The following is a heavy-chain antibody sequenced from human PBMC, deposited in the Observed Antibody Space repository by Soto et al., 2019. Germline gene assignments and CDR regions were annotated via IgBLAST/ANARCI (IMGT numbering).Heavy chain of an antibody. J-gene: IGHJ4*02. CDR3: AKGTRNVCFWFHPDY. D-gene: IGHD2-8*01. V-gene: IGHV3-23*01. Sequence: GGSLRLSCAASGFTFSSYAMSWVRQAPGKGLEWVSAISGSGGSKYYADSVKGRFTISRDNSKNTLYLQMNSLRAEDTAVYYCAKGTRNVCFWFHPDYWGQGTLVTVSS. CDR2: ISGSGGSK. CDR1: GFTFSSYA.